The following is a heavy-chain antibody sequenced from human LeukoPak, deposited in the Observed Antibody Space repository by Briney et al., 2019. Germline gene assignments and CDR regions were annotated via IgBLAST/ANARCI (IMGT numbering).Heavy chain of an antibody. CDR3: ARNDILTGYYRHNWFDP. Sequence: ASVKVSCKASGYTFTSYDINWVRQATGQGLEWMGWMNPNSGNTGYAQKFQGRVTMTRNTSISTAYMELSSLRSEDTAVYYCARNDILTGYYRHNWFDPWGQGTLVTVSS. D-gene: IGHD3-9*01. J-gene: IGHJ5*02. CDR2: MNPNSGNT. V-gene: IGHV1-8*01. CDR1: GYTFTSYD.